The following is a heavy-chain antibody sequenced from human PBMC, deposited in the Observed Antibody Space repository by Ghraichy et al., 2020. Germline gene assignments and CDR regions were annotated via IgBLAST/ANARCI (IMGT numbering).Heavy chain of an antibody. Sequence: ESLNISCTVSGGSISSSSYYWGWIRQPPGKGLEWIGSIYYSGSTYYNPSLKSRVTISVDTSKNQFSLKLSSVTAADTAVYYCARSVVFSSGWYRNYYYYGMDVWGQGTTVTVSS. CDR3: ARSVVFSSGWYRNYYYYGMDV. V-gene: IGHV4-39*01. J-gene: IGHJ6*02. CDR1: GGSISSSSYY. CDR2: IYYSGST. D-gene: IGHD6-19*01.